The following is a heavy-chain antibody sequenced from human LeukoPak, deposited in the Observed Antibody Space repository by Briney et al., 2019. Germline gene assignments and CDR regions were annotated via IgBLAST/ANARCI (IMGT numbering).Heavy chain of an antibody. J-gene: IGHJ4*02. V-gene: IGHV3-21*01. CDR3: AREAVGELLSYFDY. Sequence: GGSLRLSCAASGFTFSSYAMSWVRQAPGKGLEWVSSISSSSSYIYYADSVKGRFTISRDNAKNSLYLQMNSLRAEDTAVYYCAREAVGELLSYFDYWGQGTLVTVSS. CDR2: ISSSSSYI. CDR1: GFTFSSYA. D-gene: IGHD3-10*01.